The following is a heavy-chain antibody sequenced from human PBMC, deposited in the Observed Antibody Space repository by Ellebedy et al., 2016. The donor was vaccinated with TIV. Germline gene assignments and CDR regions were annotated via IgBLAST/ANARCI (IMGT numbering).Heavy chain of an antibody. CDR3: AHDTLFDSAASTTEFFDF. Sequence: SGPTLVXPTQTLTLTCSFSGFSLSTGGMGVAWIRQPPQKALEWPALIYWDDDKRYSPSLKSRLAISKDTSKNQVVLTMTNMDPVDTATYFCAHDTLFDSAASTTEFFDFWGQGILVTVSS. D-gene: IGHD4-17*01. J-gene: IGHJ4*02. V-gene: IGHV2-5*02. CDR2: IYWDDDK. CDR1: GFSLSTGGMG.